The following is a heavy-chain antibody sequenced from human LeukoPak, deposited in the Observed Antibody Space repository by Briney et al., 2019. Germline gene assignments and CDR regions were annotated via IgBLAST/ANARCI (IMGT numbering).Heavy chain of an antibody. CDR3: ARDLFNRAAFDI. CDR2: IYYSGST. J-gene: IGHJ3*02. V-gene: IGHV4-59*01. D-gene: IGHD3-10*01. Sequence: ETLSLTCTVSGGSISSYYWSWIRQPPGKGLEWIGYIYYSGSTNYNPSLKSRVTISVDTSKNQFSLKLSSVTAADTAVYYCARDLFNRAAFDIWGQGTMVTVSS. CDR1: GGSISSYY.